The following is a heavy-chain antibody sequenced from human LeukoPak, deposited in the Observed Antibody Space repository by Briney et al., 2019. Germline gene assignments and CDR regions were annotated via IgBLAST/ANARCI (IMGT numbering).Heavy chain of an antibody. Sequence: GGSLRLSCTASGFAFSTYWMFWVRQAPGKGLVWVSQINPEGASTTYGDPAKGRFTASRDNAKNALHLQMNSLRVDDTAVYYCARGTAITAGIDFWGQGTLVTVTS. D-gene: IGHD6-19*01. J-gene: IGHJ4*02. V-gene: IGHV3-74*01. CDR2: INPEGAST. CDR1: GFAFSTYW. CDR3: ARGTAITAGIDF.